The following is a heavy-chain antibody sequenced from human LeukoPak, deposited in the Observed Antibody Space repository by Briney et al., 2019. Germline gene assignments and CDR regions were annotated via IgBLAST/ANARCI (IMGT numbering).Heavy chain of an antibody. CDR1: GFDFSSYG. CDR3: AKGTFHYYDSSGYPPD. CDR2: IRFDGSKK. D-gene: IGHD3-22*01. J-gene: IGHJ6*04. V-gene: IGHV3-30*02. Sequence: GGSLRLSCAASGFDFSSYGLHWVRQAPGKGLEWVAFIRFDGSKKYYSDSVKGRFTISRDNSKNTLYLQMNSLRAEDTAVYYCAKGTFHYYDSSGYPPDWGKGTTVTVSS.